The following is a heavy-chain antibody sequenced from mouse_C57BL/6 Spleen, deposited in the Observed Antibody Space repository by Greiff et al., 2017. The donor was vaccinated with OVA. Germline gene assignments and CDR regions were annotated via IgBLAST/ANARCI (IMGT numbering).Heavy chain of an antibody. V-gene: IGHV2-3*01. CDR2: IWGDGST. D-gene: IGHD1-1*01. J-gene: IGHJ2*01. CDR3: AKEGGGYYYGSSLLDY. CDR1: GFSLTSYG. Sequence: VKLVESGPGLVAPSQSLSITCTVSGFSLTSYGVSWVRQPPGKGLEWLGVIWGDGSTNYHSALISRLSISKDNSKSQVFLKLNSLQTDDTATYYCAKEGGGYYYGSSLLDYWGQGTTLTVSS.